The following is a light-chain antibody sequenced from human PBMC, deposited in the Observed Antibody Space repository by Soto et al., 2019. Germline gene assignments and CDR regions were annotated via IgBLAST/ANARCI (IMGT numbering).Light chain of an antibody. V-gene: IGKV3-20*01. Sequence: EIVLTQSPGTLSLSPGERASLSCRASQSVSSSYLAWYQQKPGQAPRLLIYGASTRATGIPDRFGGSGSGTDFTLTISRLEPDDFALYDCQQYDSSPCTFGQGTKVEIK. CDR2: GAS. J-gene: IGKJ1*01. CDR3: QQYDSSPCT. CDR1: QSVSSSY.